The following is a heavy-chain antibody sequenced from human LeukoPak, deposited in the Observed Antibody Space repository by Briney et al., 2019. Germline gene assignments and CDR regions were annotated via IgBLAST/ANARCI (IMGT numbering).Heavy chain of an antibody. CDR2: INPSGGST. V-gene: IGHV1-46*01. Sequence: GASVKVSCKACGYTFTSYYMHWVRQAPGPGLEWMGIINPSGGSTSYAQKFQGRVTMTRDTSTSTVYMELSSLRSEDTAVYYCAIPGGGPRRSYYLRETPFFDYWGQGTLVTVSS. J-gene: IGHJ4*02. CDR1: GYTFTSYY. D-gene: IGHD3-10*01. CDR3: AIPGGGPRRSYYLRETPFFDY.